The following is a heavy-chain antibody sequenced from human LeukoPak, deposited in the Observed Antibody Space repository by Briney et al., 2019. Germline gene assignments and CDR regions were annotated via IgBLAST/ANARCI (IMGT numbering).Heavy chain of an antibody. Sequence: GGSLRLSCAASGFPFSNHDMHWVRQSAGKGLEWVSRIGIAGDTFSLGSVKGRFTISRDNAKNSLYLQMNSLRDEDTAVYYCARDSPTTYYDSSGYTFGYWGQGTLVTVSS. D-gene: IGHD3-22*01. J-gene: IGHJ4*02. CDR2: IGIAGDT. CDR3: ARDSPTTYYDSSGYTFGY. CDR1: GFPFSNHD. V-gene: IGHV3-13*01.